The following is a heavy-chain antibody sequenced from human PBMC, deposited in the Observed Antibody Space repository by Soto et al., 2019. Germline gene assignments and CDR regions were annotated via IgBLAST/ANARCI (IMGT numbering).Heavy chain of an antibody. J-gene: IGHJ6*02. CDR1: GYTFTSYG. Sequence: WASVKVSCKASGYTFTSYGISWVRQAPGQGLEWMGWISAYNGNTNYAQKLQGRVTMTTDTSTSTAYMELRSLRSDDTAVYYCARDGAPPYGYVWGSYLPYYYYYGMDVWGQGTTVTVSS. V-gene: IGHV1-18*01. D-gene: IGHD3-16*02. CDR2: ISAYNGNT. CDR3: ARDGAPPYGYVWGSYLPYYYYYGMDV.